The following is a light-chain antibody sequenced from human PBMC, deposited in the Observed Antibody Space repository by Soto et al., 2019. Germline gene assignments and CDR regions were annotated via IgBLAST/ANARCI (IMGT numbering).Light chain of an antibody. CDR1: QGISNY. J-gene: IGKJ3*01. CDR3: QKYNSVPFT. CDR2: GAS. V-gene: IGKV1-27*01. Sequence: DIQMTQSPSSLSASVGDRVTITCRASQGISNYLAWYQQKPGKVPELLIYGASTLKSGVPSRFSGSGSGTDFTLTISSLQPEDVATYYCQKYNSVPFTFGPGTKVDIK.